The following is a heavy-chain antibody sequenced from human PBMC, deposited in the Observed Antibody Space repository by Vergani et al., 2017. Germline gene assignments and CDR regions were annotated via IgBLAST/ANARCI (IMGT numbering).Heavy chain of an antibody. J-gene: IGHJ4*02. D-gene: IGHD6-13*01. CDR1: GFTFSSYA. V-gene: IGHV3-30*01. Sequence: QVQLVESGGGVVQPGRSLRLSCAASGFTFSSYAMHWVRQAPGKGLEWVAVISYDGSNKYYADSVKGRFTISRDNSKNTLYLQMNSLRAEDTAVYYCAKGRSSSWYGPYWGQGTLVTVSS. CDR3: AKGRSSSWYGPY. CDR2: ISYDGSNK.